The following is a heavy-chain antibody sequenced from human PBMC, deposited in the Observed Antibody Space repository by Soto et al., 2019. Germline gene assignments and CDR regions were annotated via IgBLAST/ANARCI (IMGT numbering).Heavy chain of an antibody. J-gene: IGHJ4*02. CDR3: ARRIVATETFDY. CDR1: GGTFSSDS. Sequence: QVQLVQSGAEVKKPGSSVKVSCKASGGTFSSDSFSWVRQAPGQGLEWMGGIIPMFDTPIYAQKFQDRVTITADESTSTAYMQLSSLRSGDTAVYYCARRIVATETFDYWGQGTLVTVSS. D-gene: IGHD5-12*01. CDR2: IIPMFDTP. V-gene: IGHV1-69*12.